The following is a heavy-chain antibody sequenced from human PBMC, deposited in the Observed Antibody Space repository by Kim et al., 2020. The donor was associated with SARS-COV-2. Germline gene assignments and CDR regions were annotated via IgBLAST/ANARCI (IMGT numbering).Heavy chain of an antibody. Sequence: NPSLKSRVTISVDTTKNQFSLKLSSVTAADTAVYYCARAMVVSRLYYFDYWGQGTLVTVSS. D-gene: IGHD2-15*01. CDR3: ARAMVVSRLYYFDY. J-gene: IGHJ4*02. V-gene: IGHV4-59*01.